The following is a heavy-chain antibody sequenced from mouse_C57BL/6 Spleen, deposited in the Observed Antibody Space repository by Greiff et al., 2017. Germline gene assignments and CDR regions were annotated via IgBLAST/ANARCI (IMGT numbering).Heavy chain of an antibody. CDR2: INPNNGGT. CDR1: GYTFTDYY. J-gene: IGHJ4*01. CDR3: ARTSYYAMDD. Sequence: EVQLQQSGPELVKPGASVKISCKASGYTFTDYYMNWVKQSHGKSLEWIGDINPNNGGTSYNQKFKGKATLTVDKSSSTAYMELRSLTSEDSAVYYCARTSYYAMDDWGQGTSVTVSS. V-gene: IGHV1-26*01.